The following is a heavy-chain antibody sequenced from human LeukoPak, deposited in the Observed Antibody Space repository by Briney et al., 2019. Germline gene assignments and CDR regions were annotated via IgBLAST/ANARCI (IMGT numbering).Heavy chain of an antibody. CDR3: ARDPGGGYGHYYYYGMDV. D-gene: IGHD5-12*01. CDR1: GFTVSSNY. CDR2: IYSGGST. Sequence: PGGSLRLSCAASGFTVSSNYMSWVRQAPGKGLEWVSVIYSGGSTYYADSVKGRFTISRDNSKNTLYLQMNSLRAEGTAVYYCARDPGGGYGHYYYYGMDVWGQGTTVTVSS. J-gene: IGHJ6*02. V-gene: IGHV3-66*01.